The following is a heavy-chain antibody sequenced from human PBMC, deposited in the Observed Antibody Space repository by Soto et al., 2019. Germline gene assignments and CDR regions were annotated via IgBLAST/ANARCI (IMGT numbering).Heavy chain of an antibody. Sequence: GASVKVSCKASGYTFTSYDINWVRQATGQGLEWMGWMNPNSGNTGYSQKFQGRVPMTRNTSISTAYMELSSLRSEDTAVYYCARVGVDSDDYYYMDVWGKGTTVTVSS. D-gene: IGHD3-16*01. CDR1: GYTFTSYD. J-gene: IGHJ6*03. CDR3: ARVGVDSDDYYYMDV. V-gene: IGHV1-8*01. CDR2: MNPNSGNT.